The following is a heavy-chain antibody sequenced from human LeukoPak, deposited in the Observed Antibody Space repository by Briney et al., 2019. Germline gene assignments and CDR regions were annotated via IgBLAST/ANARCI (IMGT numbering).Heavy chain of an antibody. J-gene: IGHJ4*02. V-gene: IGHV3-11*06. CDR2: ISSSSSYT. CDR1: GFXXSXYY. D-gene: IGHD5-24*01. CDR3: ARNRDGYLPFDY. Sequence: GGSLRLSCAASGFXXSXYYMXWIXXAPGKXLEXVSFISSSSSYTNYXDSVKGRFTISRDNAKNSLYLQMNSLRAEDTAVYYCARNRDGYLPFDYWGQGTLVTVSS.